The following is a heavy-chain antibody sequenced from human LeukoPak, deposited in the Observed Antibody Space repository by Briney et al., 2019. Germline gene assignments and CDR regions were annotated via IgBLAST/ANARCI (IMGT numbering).Heavy chain of an antibody. CDR1: GYPFTVYH. Sequence: ASVKVSCTASGYPFTVYHVHWVRQAPGQGLEWMGRISTDSGDADIAQKFQGRVTMTRDTSISTAYMELSRLTSDDSAVYYCAGLGSTVKGRIDPWGQGTSVTVSS. CDR3: AGLGSTVKGRIDP. D-gene: IGHD5/OR15-5a*01. J-gene: IGHJ5*02. V-gene: IGHV1-2*02. CDR2: ISTDSGDA.